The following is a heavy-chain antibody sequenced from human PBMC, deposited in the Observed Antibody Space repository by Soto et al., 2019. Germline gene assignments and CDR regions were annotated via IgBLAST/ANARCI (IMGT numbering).Heavy chain of an antibody. V-gene: IGHV3-30-3*01. CDR1: GFTFSRYA. CDR3: AREGYCTNGVCYEAGHFDY. CDR2: ISYDGSNK. J-gene: IGHJ4*02. Sequence: QVQLVESGGGVVQPGRSLRLSCAASGFTFSRYAMHWVRQAPGKGLEWVAVISYDGSNKYYADSVKGRFTISRDNSKNTLYLQMNSLRAEDTAVYYCAREGYCTNGVCYEAGHFDYWGQGTLVTVSS. D-gene: IGHD2-8*01.